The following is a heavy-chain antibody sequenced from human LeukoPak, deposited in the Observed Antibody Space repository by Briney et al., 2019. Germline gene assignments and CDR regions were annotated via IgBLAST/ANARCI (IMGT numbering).Heavy chain of an antibody. CDR3: ARDLGAAAGTLAY. CDR2: IIPIFGTA. J-gene: IGHJ4*02. Sequence: SVKVSCKASGGTFSSYAISWVRQAPGQGLEWMGGIIPIFGTANYAQKFQGRVTITADESTSTAYMELSSLRSEDTAVYYCARDLGAAAGTLAYWGQGTLVTVSS. CDR1: GGTFSSYA. V-gene: IGHV1-69*13. D-gene: IGHD6-13*01.